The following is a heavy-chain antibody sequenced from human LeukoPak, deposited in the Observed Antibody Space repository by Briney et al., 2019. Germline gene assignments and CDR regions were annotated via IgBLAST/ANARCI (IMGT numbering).Heavy chain of an antibody. Sequence: QTVSLTCDISGDSVSSNSVAWNWIRQSPSRGLEWLGRTYFQSKLYNDYAISVKSRITINPETSKNQFSLQLNSVTRDDTAVYYCARWSHSSLFFDYWGQGTLVTAPS. J-gene: IGHJ4*02. CDR1: GDSVSSNSVA. CDR3: ARWSHSSLFFDY. V-gene: IGHV6-1*01. CDR2: TYFQSKLYN. D-gene: IGHD6-13*01.